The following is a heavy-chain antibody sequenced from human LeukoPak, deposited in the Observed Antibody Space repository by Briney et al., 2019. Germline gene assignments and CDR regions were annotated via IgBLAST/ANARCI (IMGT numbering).Heavy chain of an antibody. D-gene: IGHD3-16*01. CDR2: IYTSGST. CDR3: ARDGGDY. V-gene: IGHV4-61*02. CDR1: GGSISSGSYY. J-gene: IGHJ4*02. Sequence: SETLSLTCTVSGGSISSGSYYWSWIRQPAGKGLEWIGRIYTSGSTNYNPSPKSRVTISVDTSKNQFSLKLSSVTAADTAVYYCARDGGDYWGQGTLVTVSS.